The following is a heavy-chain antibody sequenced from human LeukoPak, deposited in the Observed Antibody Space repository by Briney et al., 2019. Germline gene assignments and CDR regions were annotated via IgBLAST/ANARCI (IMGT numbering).Heavy chain of an antibody. J-gene: IGHJ4*02. V-gene: IGHV4-61*01. CDR2: IYYSGST. D-gene: IGHD6-19*01. Sequence: SETLSLTCAVSGYSISSGYYWGWIRQPPGKGLEWIGYIYYSGSTNYNPSLKSRVTISVDTSKNQFSLKLSSVTAADTAVYYCARGIAVAGPDYYFDYWGQGTLVTVSS. CDR3: ARGIAVAGPDYYFDY. CDR1: GYSISSGYY.